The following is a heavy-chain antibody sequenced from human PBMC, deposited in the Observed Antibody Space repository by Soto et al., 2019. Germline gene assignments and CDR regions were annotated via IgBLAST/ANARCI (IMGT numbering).Heavy chain of an antibody. V-gene: IGHV3-9*01. Sequence: EVQLVESAGGLVQPGWSLRLSCAASGFTFDDYAMHWVRQAPGKGLEWVSGVSGNSGSIGYADSVKGRFTISRDNAKNSLCLQMTSPRAEDTALCCCAKDGGLSRSFRFDYWGQGTLVTVSS. D-gene: IGHD3-16*01. J-gene: IGHJ4*02. CDR2: VSGNSGSI. CDR1: GFTFDDYA. CDR3: AKDGGLSRSFRFDY.